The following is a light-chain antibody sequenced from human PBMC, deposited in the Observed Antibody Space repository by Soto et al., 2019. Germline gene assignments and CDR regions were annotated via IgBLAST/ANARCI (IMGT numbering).Light chain of an antibody. J-gene: IGKJ2*01. CDR3: QQYGTSPGT. CDR2: GAS. V-gene: IGKV3-20*01. CDR1: QSVSSNN. Sequence: EIVLTQSPGTLSLSPGERATLSCRASQSVSSNNLAWYQQKPGQAPRLLIFGASSRATGIPDRFSGSGSGTDFTLTISRLEPEDFAVYYCQQYGTSPGTFGQGTKLEIK.